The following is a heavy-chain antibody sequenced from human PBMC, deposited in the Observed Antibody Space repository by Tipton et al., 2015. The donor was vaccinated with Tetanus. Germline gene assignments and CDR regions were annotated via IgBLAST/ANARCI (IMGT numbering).Heavy chain of an antibody. V-gene: IGHV1-18*01. Sequence: QSGPEVKKPGASVKASCKASGYTFTTYGINWVRQAPGQGLEWMGWNGGYNGDTNYAQRFQGRVTMTTDTSANTAYMELRSLRSDDTAFYYCARLVRQWLVPEDYWGQGTLVTVSS. CDR1: GYTFTTYG. J-gene: IGHJ4*02. CDR3: ARLVRQWLVPEDY. CDR2: NGGYNGDT. D-gene: IGHD6-19*01.